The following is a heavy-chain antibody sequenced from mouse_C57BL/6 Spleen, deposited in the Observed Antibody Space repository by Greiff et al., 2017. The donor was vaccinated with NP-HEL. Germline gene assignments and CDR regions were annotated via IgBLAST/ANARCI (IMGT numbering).Heavy chain of an antibody. Sequence: DVQLVESGGGLVQPGGSLSLSCAASGFTFTDYYMSWVRQPPGKALEWLGFIRNKANGYTTKYSASVKGRFTISRDNSQSILYLQMNDLRAEDSATDYCARYAGTGLYYVYYWSQGTTLTVAS. CDR1: GFTFTDYY. CDR2: IRNKANGYTT. CDR3: ARYAGTGLYYVYY. D-gene: IGHD4-1*01. J-gene: IGHJ2*01. V-gene: IGHV7-3*01.